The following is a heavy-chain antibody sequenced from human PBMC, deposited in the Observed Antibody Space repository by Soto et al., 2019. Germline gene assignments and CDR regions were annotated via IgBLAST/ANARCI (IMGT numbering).Heavy chain of an antibody. CDR3: ARTPVGVWFNDYGMDV. J-gene: IGHJ6*02. V-gene: IGHV1-2*04. CDR1: GYTFTGYY. Sequence: QVQLVQSGAEVKKPGASVKVSCKASGYTFTGYYMHWVRQATGQGLEWMGWINPNSGGTNYAQKFQGWVTMTRDTSISTAYMELSRLRSDDTAVYYCARTPVGVWFNDYGMDVWGQGTTVTVSS. CDR2: INPNSGGT. D-gene: IGHD3-22*01.